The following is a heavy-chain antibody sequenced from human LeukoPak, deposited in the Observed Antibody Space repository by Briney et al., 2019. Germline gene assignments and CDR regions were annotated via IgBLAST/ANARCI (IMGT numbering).Heavy chain of an antibody. V-gene: IGHV3-20*01. J-gene: IGHJ4*02. D-gene: IGHD5-12*01. CDR3: VRHFNSVATMQIDY. CDR1: GFTFEDHG. CDR2: INWNSGSK. Sequence: GGSLGLSCATSGFTFEDHGLSWVRQAPGKGLEWVSGINWNSGSKRYAASVKGRFTISRDNARNSVYLEMTSLRVEDTAFYHCVRHFNSVATMQIDYWGQGILVSVSS.